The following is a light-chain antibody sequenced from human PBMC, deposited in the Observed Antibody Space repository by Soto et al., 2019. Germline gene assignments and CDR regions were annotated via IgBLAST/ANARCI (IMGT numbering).Light chain of an antibody. CDR1: QSVSSSH. CDR2: GAS. Sequence: EIVLTQSPVTLSLSPGESATLSCRASQSVSSSHIAWYQQKPGQAPRLLIYGASGRATGIPDRFSGSGSGTDFTLSISRLEPEDFAVYYCHHFGSSPQTFGHGTKVDIK. CDR3: HHFGSSPQT. J-gene: IGKJ1*01. V-gene: IGKV3-20*01.